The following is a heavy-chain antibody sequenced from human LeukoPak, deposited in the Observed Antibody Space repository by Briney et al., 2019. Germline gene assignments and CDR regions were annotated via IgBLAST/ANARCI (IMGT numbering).Heavy chain of an antibody. D-gene: IGHD3-10*01. CDR1: GFTFSSYA. CDR2: ISGSGGST. J-gene: IGHJ3*02. Sequence: GGSLRLSCAVSGFTFSSYAMSWVRQAPGKGLEWVSAISGSGGSTYYADSVKGRFTISRDNSKNTLYLQMNSLRAEDTAVYYCAKVVSGMWAFDIWGQGTMVTVSS. CDR3: AKVVSGMWAFDI. V-gene: IGHV3-23*01.